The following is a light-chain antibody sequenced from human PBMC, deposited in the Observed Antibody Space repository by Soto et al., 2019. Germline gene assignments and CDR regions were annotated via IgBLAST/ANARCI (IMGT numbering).Light chain of an antibody. Sequence: QSALTQPRSVYGSPGQSGTISCTGTSSDVGGQYYVSWYQHHPGKGPKLIIYDVNKRPSGVPDRFSGSKSGNTATLTISGLQAEDESDYYCSSYAGSYTSYVFGTGTKVTVL. V-gene: IGLV2-11*01. J-gene: IGLJ1*01. CDR2: DVN. CDR3: SSYAGSYTSYV. CDR1: SSDVGGQYY.